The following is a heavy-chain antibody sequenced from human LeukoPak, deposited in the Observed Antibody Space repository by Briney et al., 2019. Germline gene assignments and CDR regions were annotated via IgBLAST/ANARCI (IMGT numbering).Heavy chain of an antibody. D-gene: IGHD3-22*01. V-gene: IGHV1-18*01. Sequence: ASVKVSCKASGYTFTSYGISWVRQAPGQGLEWMGWISAYNGNTNYAQKLQGRVTMTTDTSTSTAYMELRGLRSDDTAVYYCASNQYYYDSSGYYYFDYWGQGTLVTVSS. CDR1: GYTFTSYG. J-gene: IGHJ4*02. CDR3: ASNQYYYDSSGYYYFDY. CDR2: ISAYNGNT.